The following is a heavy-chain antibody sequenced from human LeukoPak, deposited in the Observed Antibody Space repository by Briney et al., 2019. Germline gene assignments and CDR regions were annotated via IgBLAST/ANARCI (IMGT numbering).Heavy chain of an antibody. D-gene: IGHD5-18*01. CDR2: ISSSSSTI. CDR1: GFTFSSYS. V-gene: IGHV3-48*01. J-gene: IGHJ6*03. CDR3: ARENVDTESAYYYYYMDV. Sequence: GGSLRLSCAASGFTFSSYSMNWVRQAPGKGLEWVSYISSSSSTIYYADSVKGRFTISRDNAKNSLYLQMNGLRAEDTAVYYCARENVDTESAYYYYYMDVWGKGTTVTVSS.